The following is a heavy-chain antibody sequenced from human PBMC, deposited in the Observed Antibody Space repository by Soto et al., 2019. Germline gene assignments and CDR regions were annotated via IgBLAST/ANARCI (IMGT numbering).Heavy chain of an antibody. CDR1: GGSFSGYY. CDR2: INHSGST. CDR3: ARGVGRFRSSWTVLGY. Sequence: QVQLQQWGAGLLKPSETLSLTCAVYGGSFSGYYWSWIRQPPGKGLEWIGEINHSGSTNYNPSLKSRVTISVDTSKNQFSLKLSSVTAADTAVYYCARGVGRFRSSWTVLGYWGQGTLVTVSS. J-gene: IGHJ4*02. V-gene: IGHV4-34*01. D-gene: IGHD6-6*01.